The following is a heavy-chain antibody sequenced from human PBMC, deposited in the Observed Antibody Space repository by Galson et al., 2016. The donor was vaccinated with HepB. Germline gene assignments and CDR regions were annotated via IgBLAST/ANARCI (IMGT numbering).Heavy chain of an antibody. CDR2: IWYDGSHQ. D-gene: IGHD4-17*01. V-gene: IGHV3-33*06. CDR3: AKEGRQYGDYDFDH. J-gene: IGHJ4*02. Sequence: SLRLSCAASGFTFSNYAMHWVRQAPGKGLEWVAVIWYDGSHQYYGDSVKGRFTISRDNSKNTLYLQMNSLRAEATAVYYCAKEGRQYGDYDFDHWGQGTLVTVSS. CDR1: GFTFSNYA.